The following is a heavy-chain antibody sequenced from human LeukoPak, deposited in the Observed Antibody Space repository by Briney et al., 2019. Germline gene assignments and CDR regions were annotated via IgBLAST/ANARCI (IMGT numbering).Heavy chain of an antibody. D-gene: IGHD3-22*01. CDR3: AKDSSGYRYYFDY. V-gene: IGHV3-23*01. J-gene: IGHJ4*02. Sequence: GGSLRLSCAASGFTFSSYAMSWVRQAPGKGLEWVSAISGSGGSTYYADSVKGRFTISRDNSKNALYLQMNSLRAEDTAVCYCAKDSSGYRYYFDYWGQGTLVTVSS. CDR1: GFTFSSYA. CDR2: ISGSGGST.